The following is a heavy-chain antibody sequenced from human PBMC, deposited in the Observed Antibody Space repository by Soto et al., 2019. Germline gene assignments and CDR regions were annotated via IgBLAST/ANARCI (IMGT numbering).Heavy chain of an antibody. CDR1: GFTFSSYA. V-gene: IGHV3-23*01. J-gene: IGHJ6*02. Sequence: EASVKVSCAASGFTFSSYAMSWVRQAPGEGLEWVSAISGSGGSTYYADSVKGRFTISRDNSKNTLYLQMNSLRAEDTAVYYCAKALRVGISRYYYYYGMDVWGQGTTVTVSS. CDR3: AKALRVGISRYYYYYGMDV. D-gene: IGHD4-17*01. CDR2: ISGSGGST.